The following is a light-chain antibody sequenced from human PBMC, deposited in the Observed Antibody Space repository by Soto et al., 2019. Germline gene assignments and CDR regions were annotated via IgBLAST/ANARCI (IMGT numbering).Light chain of an antibody. Sequence: QSVLTQPRSVSGSPGQSVTISCTGTSSDVGGYNFVSWCQHHPGKAPKLMIYDVSLRPSGVPDRFSGSKSGNTASLTISGLQAEDEADYYCCAYTSSSTRVVFGGGTKLTVL. CDR1: SSDVGGYNF. CDR2: DVS. V-gene: IGLV2-11*01. J-gene: IGLJ2*01. CDR3: CAYTSSSTRVV.